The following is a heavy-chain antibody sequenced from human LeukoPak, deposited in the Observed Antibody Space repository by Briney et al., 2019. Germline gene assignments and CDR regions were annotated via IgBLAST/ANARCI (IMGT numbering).Heavy chain of an antibody. CDR3: ARGGFTRSSWYPPPDY. CDR1: GGSISSDY. CDR2: IYGSGST. D-gene: IGHD6-13*01. V-gene: IGHV4-4*07. J-gene: IGHJ4*02. Sequence: SETLSLTCTVSGGSISSDYWSWIRQPAGKGLEWIGRIYGSGSTIYNASLKSRVTMSADTSKNQFSLKLSSVTAADTAVYYCARGGFTRSSWYPPPDYWGQGTLVTVSS.